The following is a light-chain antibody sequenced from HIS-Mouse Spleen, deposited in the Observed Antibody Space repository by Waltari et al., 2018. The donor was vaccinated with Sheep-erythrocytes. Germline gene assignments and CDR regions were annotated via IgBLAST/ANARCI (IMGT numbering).Light chain of an antibody. CDR1: IRHVGGYHY. CDR2: EVS. Sequence: QSALTQPPSPSGSPGQSVTLPCTGTIRHVGGYHYVSWYQQHPGKAPKLMIYEVSKRPSGVPDRFSGSKSGNTASLTVSGLQAEDEADYYCSSYAGSNNWVFGGGTKLTVL. V-gene: IGLV2-8*01. J-gene: IGLJ3*02. CDR3: SSYAGSNNWV.